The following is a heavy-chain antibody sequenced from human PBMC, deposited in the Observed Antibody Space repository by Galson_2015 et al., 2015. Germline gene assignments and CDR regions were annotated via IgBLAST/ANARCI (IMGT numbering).Heavy chain of an antibody. J-gene: IGHJ5*02. V-gene: IGHV4-59*01. CDR3: ATFGAVVH. CDR2: IYYSGIT. D-gene: IGHD3-3*01. CDR1: VGSITSYY. Sequence: ETLSLTCTVSVGSITSYYWSWIRQPPGKGLEWIGYIYYSGITNYNPSLKSRVTMSVDTSKNQFSLKLTSVTAAGTAVYYCATFGAVVHWGQGSLVTVSS.